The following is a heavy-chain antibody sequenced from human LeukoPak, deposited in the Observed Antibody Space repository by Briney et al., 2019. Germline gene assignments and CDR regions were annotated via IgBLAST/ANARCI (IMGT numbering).Heavy chain of an antibody. V-gene: IGHV3-30*04. CDR3: ARTAELWPDY. CDR1: GFTFSSYA. J-gene: IGHJ4*02. Sequence: PGGSLRLSCAASGFTFSSYAMHWVRQAPGKGLEWVAVISYDGSNKYYADSVKGRFTISRDNSNNTLYLQMNSLRAEDTAVHYCARTAELWPDYWGQGTLVTVSS. D-gene: IGHD5-18*01. CDR2: ISYDGSNK.